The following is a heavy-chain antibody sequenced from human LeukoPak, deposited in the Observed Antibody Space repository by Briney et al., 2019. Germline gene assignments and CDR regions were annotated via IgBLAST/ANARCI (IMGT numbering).Heavy chain of an antibody. V-gene: IGHV4-31*03. CDR1: GGSISSGGYY. D-gene: IGHD4-11*01. CDR2: IYYSGST. Sequence: PSETLSLTCTVSGGSISSGGYYWSWIRQHPGKGLEWIGYIYYSGSTYYNPSLKSRVTISVDTSKNQFSLKLSSVPAADTAVYYCARGSTVTKWDYYYYYMDVWGKGTTVTVSS. J-gene: IGHJ6*03. CDR3: ARGSTVTKWDYYYYYMDV.